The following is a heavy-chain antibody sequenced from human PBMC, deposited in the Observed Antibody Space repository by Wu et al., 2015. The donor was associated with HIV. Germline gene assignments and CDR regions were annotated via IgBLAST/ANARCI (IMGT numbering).Heavy chain of an antibody. V-gene: IGHV1-2*02. CDR2: INPNSGGT. Sequence: QVQLVQSGAEVKRPGSSVKVSCKASGYTFTGYYMHWVRQAPGQGLEWMGWINPNSGGTNYAQKFQGRVTMTRDTSISTAYMELSRLRSDDTAVYYCARGGWLQSVVARESFDYWAREPWSPSP. J-gene: IGHJ4*02. CDR3: ARGGWLQSVVARESFDY. CDR1: GYTFTGYY. D-gene: IGHD5-24*01.